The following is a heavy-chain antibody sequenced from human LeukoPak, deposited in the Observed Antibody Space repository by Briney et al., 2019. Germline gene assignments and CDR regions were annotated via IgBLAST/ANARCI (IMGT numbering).Heavy chain of an antibody. CDR3: ARGGEAAASLHY. J-gene: IGHJ4*02. V-gene: IGHV3-21*01. CDR1: GFTFSSYS. CDR2: ISSSSYI. D-gene: IGHD6-13*01. Sequence: GGSLRLSCAASGFTFSSYSMNWVRQAPGKGLEWVSSISSSSYIYYADSMKGRFTISRDNAKNSLYLQMNSLRAEDTAVYYCARGGEAAASLHYWGQGTLVTVSS.